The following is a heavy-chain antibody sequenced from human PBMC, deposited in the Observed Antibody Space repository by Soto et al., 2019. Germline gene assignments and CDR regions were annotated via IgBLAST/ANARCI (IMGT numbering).Heavy chain of an antibody. CDR3: AKSAPMDAGDKYYYDF. Sequence: ASVKVSCKASGGTFSTFGISWVRQAPGQGLEWMGGIIPFFGTARYSQKFEDRITITADESTNTVYMDLRSLTSEDTAIYYCAKSAPMDAGDKYYYDFWGQGALVTVSS. CDR1: GGTFSTFG. D-gene: IGHD4-17*01. J-gene: IGHJ4*02. V-gene: IGHV1-69*13. CDR2: IIPFFGTA.